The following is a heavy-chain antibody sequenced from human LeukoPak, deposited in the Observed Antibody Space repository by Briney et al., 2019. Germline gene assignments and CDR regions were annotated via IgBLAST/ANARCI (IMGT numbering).Heavy chain of an antibody. J-gene: IGHJ4*02. Sequence: ASVKVSCKASGYTFTGYYMHWVRQAPGQGLEWMGRINPNSGGTNYAQKFQGRVTMTRDTSISTAYMELSRLRSDDTAVYYCARSELRFLEWFPARDYWGQGTLVTVSS. CDR1: GYTFTGYY. CDR2: INPNSGGT. V-gene: IGHV1-2*06. CDR3: ARSELRFLEWFPARDY. D-gene: IGHD3-3*01.